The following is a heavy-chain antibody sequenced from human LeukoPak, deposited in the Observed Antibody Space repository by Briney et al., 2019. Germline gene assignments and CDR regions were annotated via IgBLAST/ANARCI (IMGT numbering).Heavy chain of an antibody. D-gene: IGHD6-13*01. J-gene: IGHJ4*02. CDR2: INPNSGGT. V-gene: IGHV1-2*02. Sequence: ASVKVSFKASGYTFTGYYMHWVRQAPGQGLEWMGWINPNSGGTNCAQKFQGRVTLTRDTSISTAYMELTRLSSDDTAVYYCARTPSLTYSSSWSASSQIYYFDYWGQGTLVTVSS. CDR3: ARTPSLTYSSSWSASSQIYYFDY. CDR1: GYTFTGYY.